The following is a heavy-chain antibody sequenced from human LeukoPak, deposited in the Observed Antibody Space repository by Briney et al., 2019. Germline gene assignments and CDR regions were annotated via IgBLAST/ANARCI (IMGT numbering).Heavy chain of an antibody. CDR2: MYFNSGAT. Sequence: ASVRVSCTASGFSFTGYYVQWLRQAPGQGLEWVGWMYFNSGATRYAPKFQDRVTMTRHTSISTAYMELSSLRADDTAMYFCAREGSSGQDWYAFEVWGQETMVTVSS. D-gene: IGHD5-12*01. CDR1: GFSFTGYY. J-gene: IGHJ3*01. V-gene: IGHV1-2*02. CDR3: AREGSSGQDWYAFEV.